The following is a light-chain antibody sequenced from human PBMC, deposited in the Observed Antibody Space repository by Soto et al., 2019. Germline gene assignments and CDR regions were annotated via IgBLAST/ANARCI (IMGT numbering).Light chain of an antibody. J-gene: IGKJ1*01. CDR3: QQYNNWPWT. CDR1: QSISGT. V-gene: IGKV3-15*01. Sequence: IVMTQSPATLSVSPGGRATLSCRASQSISGTLALYQQKPGQAPRLLIYGASTRATSFPARFSGSGSGTDFTLTISSLQSEDFAVYYCQQYNNWPWTFGQGTKVDIK. CDR2: GAS.